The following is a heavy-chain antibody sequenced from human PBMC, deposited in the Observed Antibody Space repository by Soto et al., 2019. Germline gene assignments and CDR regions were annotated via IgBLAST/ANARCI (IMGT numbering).Heavy chain of an antibody. Sequence: GGSLRLSCGASGFTFSSYSMNWVRQAPGKGLEWVSSISSSSSYIYYADSVKGRFTISRDNAKNSLYLQMNSLRAEDTAVYYCARGLYYYDSSGYYGNWGQGTLVTVSS. D-gene: IGHD3-22*01. CDR3: ARGLYYYDSSGYYGN. J-gene: IGHJ4*02. CDR1: GFTFSSYS. V-gene: IGHV3-21*01. CDR2: ISSSSSYI.